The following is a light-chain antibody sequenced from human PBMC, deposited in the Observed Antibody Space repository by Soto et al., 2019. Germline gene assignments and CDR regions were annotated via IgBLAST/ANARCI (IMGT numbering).Light chain of an antibody. CDR3: QQSYSTPFIT. J-gene: IGKJ5*01. V-gene: IGKV1-39*01. CDR1: QSISSY. Sequence: DIQMTQSPSSLSASVGDRVTITCRASQSISSYLNWYQQKPGKAPKLLTYAASSLQSGVPSRFSGSGSGTDFTLTISSLQPEDFATYYGQQSYSTPFITFGQGTRLVSK. CDR2: AAS.